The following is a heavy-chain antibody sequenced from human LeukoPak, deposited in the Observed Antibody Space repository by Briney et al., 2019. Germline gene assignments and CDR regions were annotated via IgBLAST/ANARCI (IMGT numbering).Heavy chain of an antibody. V-gene: IGHV3-30*03. J-gene: IGHJ4*02. CDR3: ARSSGWSIFDY. CDR2: ISYDGSNK. D-gene: IGHD6-19*01. Sequence: GGSLRLSCAASGFTFSSYSMNWVRQAPGKGLEWVAVISYDGSNKYYADSVKGRFTISRDNSKNTLYLQMNSLRAEDTAVYYCARSSGWSIFDYWGQGTLVTVSS. CDR1: GFTFSSYS.